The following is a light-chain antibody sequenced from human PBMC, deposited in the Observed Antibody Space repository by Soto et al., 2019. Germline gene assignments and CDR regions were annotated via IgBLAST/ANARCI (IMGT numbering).Light chain of an antibody. J-gene: IGLJ1*01. Sequence: QSALTQPASVSGSPGQSITISCTGTSSDVGGYNYVSWYQQHPGKAPKLMIYDVSNRPSGVSNRFSGSKSGNTASLTISGLQAEDAADYYCSSYTSSSTPLYVFGTGTNLTVL. CDR1: SSDVGGYNY. CDR3: SSYTSSSTPLYV. CDR2: DVS. V-gene: IGLV2-14*01.